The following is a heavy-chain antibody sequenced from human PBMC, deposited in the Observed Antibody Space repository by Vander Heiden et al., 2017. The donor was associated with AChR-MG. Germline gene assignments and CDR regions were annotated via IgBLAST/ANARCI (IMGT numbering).Heavy chain of an antibody. V-gene: IGHV3-9*01. Sequence: EVQLVESGGGLVQPGRSLRLSCAASGFTFDEYAMHWVRQAPGKGLEWVSGISWNRDTIAYADSVKGRFTISRDNAKNSLYLQMNSLRAEDTALYYCAKASGLGSYYNGVGYWGQGTLVTVSS. J-gene: IGHJ4*02. D-gene: IGHD3-10*01. CDR2: ISWNRDTI. CDR3: AKASGLGSYYNGVGY. CDR1: GFTFDEYA.